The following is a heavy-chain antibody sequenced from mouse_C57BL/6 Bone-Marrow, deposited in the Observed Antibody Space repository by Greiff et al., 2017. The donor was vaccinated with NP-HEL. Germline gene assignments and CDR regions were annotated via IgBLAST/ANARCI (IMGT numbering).Heavy chain of an antibody. D-gene: IGHD3-1*01. CDR1: GYTFTDYN. CDR2: INPNNGGT. V-gene: IGHV1-22*01. Sequence: VQLQQSGPELVKPGASVKMSCKASGYTFTDYNMHWVKQSHGKSLEWIGYINPNNGGTSYNQKFKGKATLTVNKSSSTAYMELRSLTSEDSAVYYCASTANGGWFAYWGQGTLVTVSA. J-gene: IGHJ3*01. CDR3: ASTANGGWFAY.